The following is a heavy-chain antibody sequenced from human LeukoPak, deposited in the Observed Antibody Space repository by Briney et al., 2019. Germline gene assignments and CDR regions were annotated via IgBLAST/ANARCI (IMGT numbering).Heavy chain of an antibody. CDR2: IVGSSST. V-gene: IGHV3-21*01. CDR3: ARIGAGSSRDY. J-gene: IGHJ4*02. D-gene: IGHD6-13*01. Sequence: KAGGSLRLSCAASGFTFSNFAMTWVRQAPGKGLEWVSSIVGSSSTYYADSLKGRFTISRDNAKNSLYLQMNSLRAEDTAVHYCARIGAGSSRDYWGQGTLVTVSS. CDR1: GFTFSNFA.